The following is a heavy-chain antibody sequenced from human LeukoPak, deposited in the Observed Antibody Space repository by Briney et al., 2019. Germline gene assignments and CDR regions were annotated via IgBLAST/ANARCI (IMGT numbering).Heavy chain of an antibody. CDR2: IWYDGSRK. V-gene: IGHV3-33*01. CDR1: GLTFSNYG. Sequence: GGSLRLSCVASGLTFSNYGMHWVRQAPGKGLEWVAVIWYDGSRKYYAGSVKGRFSISRDNSQNTLYLQMNSLRAEDTAVYYCARDRSSRVYDFWGQGILVTVSS. CDR3: ARDRSSRVYDF. J-gene: IGHJ4*02. D-gene: IGHD5/OR15-5a*01.